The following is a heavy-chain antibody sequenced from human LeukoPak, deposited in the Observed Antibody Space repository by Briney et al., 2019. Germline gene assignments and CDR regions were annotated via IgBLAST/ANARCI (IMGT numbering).Heavy chain of an antibody. CDR1: GGSISSYY. D-gene: IGHD3-10*01. CDR3: ARDGRKYYAGAIDY. CDR2: IYTSGST. V-gene: IGHV4-4*07. Sequence: PSETLSLTCTVSGGSISSYYWSWIRQPAGKGLEWIGRIYTSGSTNYNPSLKSRVTMSVDTSKNQFSLKLSSVTAADTAVCYCARDGRKYYAGAIDYWGQGTLVTVSS. J-gene: IGHJ4*02.